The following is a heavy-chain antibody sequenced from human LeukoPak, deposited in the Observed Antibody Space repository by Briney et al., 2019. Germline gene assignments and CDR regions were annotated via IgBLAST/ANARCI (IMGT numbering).Heavy chain of an antibody. V-gene: IGHV3-15*01. Sequence: GGSLRLSCAASGFTFSKAWMGWVRQAPGKGLEWVGRIKGNDHGGATDYAATVKGRFAVSRDDSKNTLYLQLNSLKTEDTAMYYCTTDGGVLVRPLFDYWGQGTLVAVSS. CDR2: IKGNDHGGAT. J-gene: IGHJ4*02. D-gene: IGHD2-8*02. CDR3: TTDGGVLVRPLFDY. CDR1: GFTFSKAW.